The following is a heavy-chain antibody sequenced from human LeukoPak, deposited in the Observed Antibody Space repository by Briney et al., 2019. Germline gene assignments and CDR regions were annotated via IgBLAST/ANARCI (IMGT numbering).Heavy chain of an antibody. CDR2: ISGSGGST. Sequence: GGSLRLSCAASGLTLSSYAMSWVRQAPGKGLEWVSAISGSGGSTHYADSVKGRFTISRDKTKNTLYLQMNSLRAEDTAVYYCAKSAYYDASGYYREYYFDYWGQGTLVTVSS. V-gene: IGHV3-23*01. CDR3: AKSAYYDASGYYREYYFDY. CDR1: GLTLSSYA. J-gene: IGHJ4*02. D-gene: IGHD3-22*01.